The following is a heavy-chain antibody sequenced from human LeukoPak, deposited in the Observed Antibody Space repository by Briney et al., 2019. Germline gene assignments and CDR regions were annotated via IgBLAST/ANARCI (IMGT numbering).Heavy chain of an antibody. J-gene: IGHJ3*02. CDR3: ARDKGVGDRAFDI. CDR1: GFTFSSYW. Sequence: PGGSLRLSCVASGFTFSSYWVTWVRQAPGKGLEWVANMRQDGNEKYYVDSVRGRFTISRDNAKNSLYLQMNSLRAEDTAVYYCARDKGVGDRAFDIWGQGTMVTVSS. CDR2: MRQDGNEK. V-gene: IGHV3-7*01. D-gene: IGHD1-26*01.